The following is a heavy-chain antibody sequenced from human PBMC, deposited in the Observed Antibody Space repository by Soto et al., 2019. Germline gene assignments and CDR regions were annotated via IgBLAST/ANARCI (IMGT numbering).Heavy chain of an antibody. CDR3: ARAHAFWGGRQQPMES. CDR1: GGSFRGFY. D-gene: IGHD2-15*01. J-gene: IGHJ5*02. V-gene: IGHV4-34*01. CDR2: INHVGIT. Sequence: SETLSLTCAVSGGSFRGFYWTWIRQSPGKGLEWLGDINHVGITNYKPSLKSRVSIPVDTSKCHFSLKLSSVTAADTAVYYCARAHAFWGGRQQPMESWGQGTLVTVSS.